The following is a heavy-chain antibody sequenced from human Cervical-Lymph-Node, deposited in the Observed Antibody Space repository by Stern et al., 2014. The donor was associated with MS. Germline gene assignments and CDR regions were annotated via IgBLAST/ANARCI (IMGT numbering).Heavy chain of an antibody. CDR1: GFTFNKYA. CDR2: ISGSGGSI. D-gene: IGHD3-22*01. J-gene: IGHJ6*02. CDR3: AKQYFDSSGYSYYYGMDV. Sequence: EVQLEESGGDLVQPGGSLRLSCAASGFTFNKYAMNWVRQAPGKGPEWDSTISGSGGSIYYADSVKGRFTISRDNSENTLYLQMHSLRAEDTAIYYCAKQYFDSSGYSYYYGMDVWGQGTTVTVSS. V-gene: IGHV3-23*04.